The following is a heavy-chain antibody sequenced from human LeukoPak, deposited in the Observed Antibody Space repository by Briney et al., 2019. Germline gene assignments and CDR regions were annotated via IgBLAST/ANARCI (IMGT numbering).Heavy chain of an antibody. CDR1: GFSFTSYR. CDR2: VSENGRTK. J-gene: IGHJ5*01. CDR3: LDS. Sequence: GGSLRLSCAASGFSFTSYRISWVRQAPGKGPEWVAYVSENGRTKYYLDSVKGRFTISRDNDNNSVHLQMDSLTAADTAVYYLLDSWGQGAPVTVSS. V-gene: IGHV3-48*04.